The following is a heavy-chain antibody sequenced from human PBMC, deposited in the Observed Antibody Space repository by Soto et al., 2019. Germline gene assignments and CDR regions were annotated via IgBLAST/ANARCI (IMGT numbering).Heavy chain of an antibody. CDR3: AKGSGNSVYNFDN. CDR1: AFTFSIYA. J-gene: IGHJ4*02. D-gene: IGHD1-26*01. CDR2: ISASGGST. Sequence: EVQLLESGGGLVQPGGSLRLSCAASAFTFSIYAMSWVRQAPGKGLEWVSAISASGGSTYYADSVKGRFTISRDSSENTLYLQMSSLRADDTAVYYCAKGSGNSVYNFDNWGQGTLVTVSS. V-gene: IGHV3-23*01.